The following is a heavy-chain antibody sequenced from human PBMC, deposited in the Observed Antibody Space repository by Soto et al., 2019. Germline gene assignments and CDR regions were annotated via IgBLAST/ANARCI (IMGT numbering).Heavy chain of an antibody. CDR2: ISAYSGET. CDR1: GYTFTTYG. CDR3: ARDPYLGDHQY. V-gene: IGHV1-18*01. J-gene: IGHJ4*02. Sequence: QVQLVQSGGEVKKPGASVKVSCKTSGYTFTTYGISWVRQAPGQGLEWVGWISAYSGETHYAQKFQGKVTMTTDTSTHTAYLELRSLRSDDTAVYYCARDPYLGDHQYWGQGTLVTVSS. D-gene: IGHD3-16*01.